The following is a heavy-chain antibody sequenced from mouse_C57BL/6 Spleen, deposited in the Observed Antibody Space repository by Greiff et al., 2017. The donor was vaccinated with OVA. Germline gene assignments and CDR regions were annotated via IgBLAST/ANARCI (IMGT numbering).Heavy chain of an antibody. CDR1: GYAFTNYL. J-gene: IGHJ1*03. CDR3: ARSNYYGSSDWYCDV. V-gene: IGHV1-54*01. Sequence: VQVVESGAELVRPGTSVKVSCKASGYAFTNYLIEWVKQRPGQGLEWIGVINPGSGGTNYNEKFKGKATLTADKSSSTAYMQLSSLTSEDSAVYFCARSNYYGSSDWYCDVWGTGTTVTVSS. CDR2: INPGSGGT. D-gene: IGHD1-1*01.